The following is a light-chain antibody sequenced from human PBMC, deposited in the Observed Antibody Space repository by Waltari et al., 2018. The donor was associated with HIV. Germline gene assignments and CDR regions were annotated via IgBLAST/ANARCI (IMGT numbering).Light chain of an antibody. V-gene: IGKV1-39*01. Sequence: DIQMTQSPSSLSASIGDRVTITCRESQGINTYLSWYQQKPGKAPRLLIHTASSLHAGVPSRFSGSRSGTNFTLTLSSLQPEDFATYYCLQTYSFPFTFGHGATVDIK. CDR3: LQTYSFPFT. J-gene: IGKJ2*01. CDR2: TAS. CDR1: QGINTY.